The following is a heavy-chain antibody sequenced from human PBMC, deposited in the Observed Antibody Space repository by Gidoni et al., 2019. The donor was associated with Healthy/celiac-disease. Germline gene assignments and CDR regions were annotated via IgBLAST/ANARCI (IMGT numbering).Heavy chain of an antibody. D-gene: IGHD2-15*01. Sequence: QVQLQESGPGLVKPSETLSLTCTVSGGSISSYYWSWIRQPPGKGLEWIGYIYYSGSTNYNPSLKSRVTISVDTSKNQFSLKLSSVTAADTAVYYCARCRIVNYGMDVWGQGTTVTVSS. J-gene: IGHJ6*02. V-gene: IGHV4-59*01. CDR3: ARCRIVNYGMDV. CDR2: IYYSGST. CDR1: GGSISSYY.